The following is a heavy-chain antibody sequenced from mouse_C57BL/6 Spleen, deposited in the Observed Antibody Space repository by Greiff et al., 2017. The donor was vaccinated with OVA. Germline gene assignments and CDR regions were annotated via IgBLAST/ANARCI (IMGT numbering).Heavy chain of an antibody. V-gene: IGHV1-18*01. CDR2: INPNNGGT. Sequence: EVQLQQSGPELVKPGASVKLPCKASGYTFTDYNMDWVKQSHGKGLEWIGDINPNNGGTIYNQKFKGKATLTVDKSSSTAYMELRSLTSEDTAVYYSARELDYYGSYDFDYWGQGTTLTVSS. J-gene: IGHJ2*01. D-gene: IGHD1-1*01. CDR3: ARELDYYGSYDFDY. CDR1: GYTFTDYN.